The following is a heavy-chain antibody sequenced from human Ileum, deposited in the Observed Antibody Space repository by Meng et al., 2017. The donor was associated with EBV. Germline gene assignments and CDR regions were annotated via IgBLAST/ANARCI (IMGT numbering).Heavy chain of an antibody. CDR3: ARVERGVKFDK. V-gene: IGHV1-3*01. Sequence: QLLESGAAVEKPGGYVKLSCKASGYTVSNYAIHWVRQAHGQRPEWMGWINADNGNTKYSQKFQGRVTITRNTPASTVYMDVRSLRSEDTAVYFCARVERGVKFDKWGQGTLVTVSS. J-gene: IGHJ4*01. D-gene: IGHD2-21*01. CDR1: GYTVSNYA. CDR2: INADNGNT.